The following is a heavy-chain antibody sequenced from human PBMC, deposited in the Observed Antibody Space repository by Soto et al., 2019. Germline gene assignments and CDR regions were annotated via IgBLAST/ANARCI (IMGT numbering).Heavy chain of an antibody. CDR2: IYYIGST. J-gene: IGHJ4*02. D-gene: IGHD3-22*01. CDR1: GGSISSYY. Sequence: SATLSLTCTVSGGSISSYYWSWIRQPPGKGLEWIGYIYYIGSTNYNPSLKSRVTISVDTSKNQFSLKLSSVTAADTAVYYCARSLYYYDSSGYYAYYFDYWGQGTLVTV. V-gene: IGHV4-59*01. CDR3: ARSLYYYDSSGYYAYYFDY.